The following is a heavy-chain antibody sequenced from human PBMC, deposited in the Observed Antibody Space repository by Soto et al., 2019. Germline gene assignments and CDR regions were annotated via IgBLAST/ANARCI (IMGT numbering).Heavy chain of an antibody. CDR2: IVVGSGNT. CDR3: AAAYSGSYYYYYGMDV. Sequence: SVKVSSKASGFTFTSSAVQWVRQARGQRLEWIGWIVVGSGNTNYAQKFQERVTITRDMYTSTAYMELSSLRSEDTAVYYCAAAYSGSYYYYYGMDVWGQGATVTVSS. CDR1: GFTFTSSA. D-gene: IGHD1-26*01. J-gene: IGHJ6*02. V-gene: IGHV1-58*01.